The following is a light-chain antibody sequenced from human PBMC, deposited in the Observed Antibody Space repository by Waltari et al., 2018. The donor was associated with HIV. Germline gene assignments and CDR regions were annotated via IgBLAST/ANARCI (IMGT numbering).Light chain of an antibody. CDR1: QNIISS. CDR3: QQSHTTPRT. CDR2: AAS. V-gene: IGKV1-39*01. Sequence: EIQMTQSPSSLSASVGDRVTITCRASQNIISSLNWYQQKPGKAPKLLIHAASNLPSGVPSRFSGSGSGTNFALTISSLHPEDFATYFCQQSHTTPRTFGQGTKLEIK. J-gene: IGKJ1*01.